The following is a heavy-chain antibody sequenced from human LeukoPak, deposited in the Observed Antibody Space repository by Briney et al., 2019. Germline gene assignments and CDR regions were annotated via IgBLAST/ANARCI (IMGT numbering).Heavy chain of an antibody. V-gene: IGHV3-30*18. CDR1: GFTFSNYG. Sequence: PGGSLRLSCAASGFTFSNYGMHWVRQAPGKGLEWVAVVSYDGSAKHYGDFVNGRFIIFRDTSKNTSFLQMYRMAADDTVLYFSAKESTIRVAASLDYWGQGTLVTVSS. J-gene: IGHJ4*02. CDR2: VSYDGSAK. CDR3: AKESTIRVAASLDY. D-gene: IGHD6-19*01.